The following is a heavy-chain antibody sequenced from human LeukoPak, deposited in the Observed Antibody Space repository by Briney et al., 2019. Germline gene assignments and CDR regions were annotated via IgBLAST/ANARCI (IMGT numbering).Heavy chain of an antibody. Sequence: GGSLRLSCAASGFTFGNYGIHWVRQPTGKGLEWVSTIGTASDTYYPGSVEGRFTLSRDNAKNSLYLQMNSLTAGDTAVYYCARGPPRGKYYYMDVWGKGTTVTVSS. J-gene: IGHJ6*03. CDR2: IGTASDT. V-gene: IGHV3-13*01. D-gene: IGHD1-1*01. CDR3: ARGPPRGKYYYMDV. CDR1: GFTFGNYG.